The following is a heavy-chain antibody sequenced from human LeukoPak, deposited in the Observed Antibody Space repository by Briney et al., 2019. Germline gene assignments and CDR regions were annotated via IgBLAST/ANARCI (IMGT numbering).Heavy chain of an antibody. Sequence: PSETLSLICNVSGVSISSHYWTWIRQAAGKGLEWIGRVYSSGITAYSPSLQSRVSMSVDTSKNQFSLNLASVTAADTALYYCAREYPSGRRRKLKNWLDPWGQGILVTVSS. V-gene: IGHV4-4*07. CDR3: AREYPSGRRRKLKNWLDP. J-gene: IGHJ5*02. CDR1: GVSISSHY. D-gene: IGHD2-2*02. CDR2: VYSSGIT.